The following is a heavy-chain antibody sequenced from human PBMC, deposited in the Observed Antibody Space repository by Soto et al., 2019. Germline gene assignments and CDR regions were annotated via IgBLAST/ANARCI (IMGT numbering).Heavy chain of an antibody. CDR3: ASASGSSYWFDP. D-gene: IGHD1-26*01. V-gene: IGHV1-3*01. J-gene: IGHJ5*02. Sequence: ASVKVSCKTSGYTFTSYAMHWVRQAPGQRLEWMGWINADNGNTNYSQKFQGRVTITIDTSTSTVYMELRSLRSDDTAVYYCASASGSSYWFDPWGQGTLVTVSS. CDR1: GYTFTSYA. CDR2: INADNGNT.